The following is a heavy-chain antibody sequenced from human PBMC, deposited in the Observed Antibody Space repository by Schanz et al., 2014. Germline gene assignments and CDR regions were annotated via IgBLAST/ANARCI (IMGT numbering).Heavy chain of an antibody. Sequence: VQLVESGGGVVQPGSSLRLSCAASGFTFSTHAMHWVRQAPGKGLEWVALVSSDGNNDYYTDSVKGRFTISRDNSRDTVYLQMNSLRADDTAMYYCARWFLIRGVILDSWGQGTLVTVSS. CDR1: GFTFSTHA. J-gene: IGHJ4*02. CDR2: VSSDGNND. V-gene: IGHV3-30*03. D-gene: IGHD3-10*01. CDR3: ARWFLIRGVILDS.